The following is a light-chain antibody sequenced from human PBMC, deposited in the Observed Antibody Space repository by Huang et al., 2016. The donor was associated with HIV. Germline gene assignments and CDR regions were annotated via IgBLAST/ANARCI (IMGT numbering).Light chain of an antibody. Sequence: EIILTQSPATLYLSPGERATLSCRASQSVSRYLAWYQQKPGQAPRLLIYDAANRATGIPARFSGSGSGTDFTLTISSLEPEDFAVYYCQQRSNRPPLTFGGGTKVEIK. J-gene: IGKJ4*01. CDR3: QQRSNRPPLT. CDR2: DAA. V-gene: IGKV3-11*01. CDR1: QSVSRY.